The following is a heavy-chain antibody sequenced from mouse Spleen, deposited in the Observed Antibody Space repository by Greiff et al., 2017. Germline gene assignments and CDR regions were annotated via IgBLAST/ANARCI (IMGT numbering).Heavy chain of an antibody. J-gene: IGHJ2*01. CDR2: IYPGGGYT. V-gene: IGHV1-63*01. Sequence: VQLQQSGAELVRPGTSVQMSCKASGYTFTNYWIGWAKQRPGHGLEWIGDIYPGGGYTNYNEKFKGKATLTADKSSSTAYMQFSSLTSEDSAIYYCARCRYYGSSYGYFDYWGQGTTLTVSS. CDR3: ARCRYYGSSYGYFDY. D-gene: IGHD1-1*01. CDR1: GYTFTNYW.